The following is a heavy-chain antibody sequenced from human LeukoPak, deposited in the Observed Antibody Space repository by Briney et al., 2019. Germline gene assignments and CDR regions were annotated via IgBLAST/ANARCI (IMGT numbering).Heavy chain of an antibody. CDR2: IYSTGST. Sequence: SETLSLTCSVSGSSISNYYWSWIRQSPGKGLEWIGYIYSTGSTDYNPSLKSRVTISVETSKNQFSLRLSSVTAADTAVYFCARHEGLARPFDYWGQGTLVTVSS. V-gene: IGHV4-59*08. CDR1: GSSISNYY. CDR3: ARHEGLARPFDY. J-gene: IGHJ4*02. D-gene: IGHD6-19*01.